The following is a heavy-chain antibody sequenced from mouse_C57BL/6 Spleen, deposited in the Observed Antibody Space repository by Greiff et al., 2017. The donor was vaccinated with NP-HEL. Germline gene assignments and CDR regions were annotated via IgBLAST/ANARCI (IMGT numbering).Heavy chain of an antibody. V-gene: IGHV2-3*01. CDR1: GFSLTSYG. J-gene: IGHJ2*01. Sequence: VQGVESGPGLVAPSQSLSITCTVSGFSLTSYGVSWVRQPPGKGLEWLGVIWGDGSTNYHSALISRLSISKDNSTCHVVLKLNSLQTDDTSSDNCAKEGPWDYFDYWGQGTTLTVSS. CDR3: AKEGPWDYFDY. CDR2: IWGDGST.